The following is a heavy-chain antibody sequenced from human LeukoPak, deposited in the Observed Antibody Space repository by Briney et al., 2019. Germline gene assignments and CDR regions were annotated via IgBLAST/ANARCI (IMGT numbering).Heavy chain of an antibody. V-gene: IGHV3-23*01. CDR2: ISGSGGST. Sequence: GGSLRLSCAASGFTFITYAMTWVRQAPGKGLEWVSAISGSGGSTHYAASVKGRFTISRDNSKNTLYLQMNSLRAEGTAVYYCAREYGSGSYYYDYWGQGTLVTVSS. CDR3: AREYGSGSYYYDY. D-gene: IGHD3-10*01. CDR1: GFTFITYA. J-gene: IGHJ4*02.